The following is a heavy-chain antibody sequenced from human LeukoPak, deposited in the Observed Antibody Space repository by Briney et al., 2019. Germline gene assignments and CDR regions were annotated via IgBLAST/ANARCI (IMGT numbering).Heavy chain of an antibody. V-gene: IGHV3-30-3*01. Sequence: GGSLRLSCAASGFTFSSYAMHWVRQAPGKGLEWVAVISYDGSNKYYADSVRGRFTISRDNSKNTLYLQMNSLRAEDTAVYYCARDPRRQSRITNPDYWGQGTLVTVSS. CDR3: ARDPRRQSRITNPDY. CDR2: ISYDGSNK. CDR1: GFTFSSYA. J-gene: IGHJ4*02. D-gene: IGHD3-10*01.